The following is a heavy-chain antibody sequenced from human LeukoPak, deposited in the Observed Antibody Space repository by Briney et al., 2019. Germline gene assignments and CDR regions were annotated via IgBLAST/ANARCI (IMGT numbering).Heavy chain of an antibody. V-gene: IGHV3-48*01. D-gene: IGHD5-18*01. CDR2: ISSSSSTI. CDR1: GFTFSSYS. J-gene: IGHJ4*02. Sequence: GGSLRLSCAASGFTFSSYSMNWVRQAPGKGLEWVSYISSSSSTIFYADSVKGRFTISRDNAKNSLYLQMNSLRAEDTAVYYCARDLHSYGYWGQGTLVTVSS. CDR3: ARDLHSYGY.